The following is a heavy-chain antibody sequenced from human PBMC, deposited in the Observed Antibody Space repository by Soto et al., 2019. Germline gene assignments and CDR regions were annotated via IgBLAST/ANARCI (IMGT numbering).Heavy chain of an antibody. D-gene: IGHD5-18*01. J-gene: IGHJ4*02. CDR3: ARTAAMGTFDY. CDR2: IYYSGST. Sequence: PSETLSLTCTVSGGSISSGDYYWSWIRQPPGKGLEWIGYIYYSGSTYYNPSLKSRVTISVDTSKNQFSLKLSSVTAADTSVYYCARTAAMGTFDYCGQGPLVTVSS. V-gene: IGHV4-30-4*01. CDR1: GGSISSGDYY.